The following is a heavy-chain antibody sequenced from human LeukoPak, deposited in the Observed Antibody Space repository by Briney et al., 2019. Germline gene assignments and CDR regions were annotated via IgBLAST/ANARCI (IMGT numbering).Heavy chain of an antibody. CDR3: ARDWRKRGYSGYDIENWFDP. D-gene: IGHD5-12*01. CDR2: INPNSGGT. Sequence: GASVKVSCKTSGYTFTGYYMHWVRQAPGQGLEWMGWINPNSGGTNYAQKFQGRVTMTRDTSISTAYMELSRLRSDDTAVYYCARDWRKRGYSGYDIENWFDPWGQGTLVTVSS. J-gene: IGHJ5*02. V-gene: IGHV1-2*02. CDR1: GYTFTGYY.